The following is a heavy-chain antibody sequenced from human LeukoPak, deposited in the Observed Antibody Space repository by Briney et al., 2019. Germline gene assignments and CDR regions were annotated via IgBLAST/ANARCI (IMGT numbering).Heavy chain of an antibody. D-gene: IGHD6-6*01. CDR2: IIPIFGTA. Sequence: SVKVSCKASGGTFSSYAISWVRQAPGQGLEWMGGIIPIFGTANYAQKFQGRVTITADKSTSTAYMELSSLRSEDTAVYYCARDGAARPPNYYYYYMDVWGKGTTVTVSS. CDR3: ARDGAARPPNYYYYYMDV. V-gene: IGHV1-69*06. CDR1: GGTFSSYA. J-gene: IGHJ6*03.